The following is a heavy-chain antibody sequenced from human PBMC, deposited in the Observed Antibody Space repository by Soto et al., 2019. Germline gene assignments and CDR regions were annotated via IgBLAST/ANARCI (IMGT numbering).Heavy chain of an antibody. V-gene: IGHV3-30-3*01. CDR1: GFTFSSYA. D-gene: IGHD3-3*01. J-gene: IGHJ6*02. CDR3: ASSLEWLLDYYYYGMDV. CDR2: ISYDGSNK. Sequence: GGSLRLSCAASGFTFSSYAMHWVRQAPGKGLEWVAVISYDGSNKYYADSVKGRFTISRDNSKNKLYLQMNSLRAEDTAVYYCASSLEWLLDYYYYGMDVWGQGTTVTVSS.